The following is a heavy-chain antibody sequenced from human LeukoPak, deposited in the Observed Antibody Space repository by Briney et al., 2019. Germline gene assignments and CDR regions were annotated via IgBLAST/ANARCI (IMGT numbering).Heavy chain of an antibody. CDR2: IYYSGST. Sequence: PSETLSLTCTVSAGSISSSSYYWGLIRQPPGKGLEWIGSIYYSGSTYYNPSLKSRVTISVDTSKNQFSLKLSSVTAADTAVYYCARYCTGGSCYWFDPWGQGTLVTVSS. CDR3: ARYCTGGSCYWFDP. CDR1: AGSISSSSYY. V-gene: IGHV4-39*01. J-gene: IGHJ5*02. D-gene: IGHD2-15*01.